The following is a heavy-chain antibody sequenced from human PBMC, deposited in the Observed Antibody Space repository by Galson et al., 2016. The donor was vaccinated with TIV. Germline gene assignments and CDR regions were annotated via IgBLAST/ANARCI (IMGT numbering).Heavy chain of an antibody. CDR1: GDSLSDLS. CDR3: VRGWRGNSWGDAFDI. D-gene: IGHD4-23*01. CDR2: FDPEQHKK. V-gene: IGHV1-24*01. Sequence: SVKVSCKVSGDSLSDLSTHWVRQAPGKGLEWMGGFDPEQHKKIYAQKLQGRVTLTEDTSTDTAFLELSSLSFEDTAVYYCVRGWRGNSWGDAFDIWGQGTLVTVSS. J-gene: IGHJ3*02.